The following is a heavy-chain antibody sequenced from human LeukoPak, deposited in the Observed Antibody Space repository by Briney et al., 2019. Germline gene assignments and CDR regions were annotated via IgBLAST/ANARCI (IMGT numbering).Heavy chain of an antibody. J-gene: IGHJ4*02. V-gene: IGHV3-53*01. D-gene: IGHD4/OR15-4a*01. Sequence: GGSLRLSCTVSGFTVSSNSMSWVRQAPGKGLEWVSFIYSDNTHYSDSVKGRFTISRDNSKNTLYLQMNSLGAEDTAVYYCARRAGAYSHLYDYWGQGTLVTVSS. CDR3: ARRAGAYSHLYDY. CDR2: IYSDNT. CDR1: GFTVSSNS.